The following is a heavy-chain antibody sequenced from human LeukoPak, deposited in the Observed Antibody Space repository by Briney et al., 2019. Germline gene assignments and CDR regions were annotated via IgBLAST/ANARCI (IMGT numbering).Heavy chain of an antibody. D-gene: IGHD2-15*01. CDR2: ILYDGSNK. Sequence: GGSLRLSCSASGFTFSTYAMHWVRQTPGKGLEWAALILYDGSNKYYADSVKGRFTVSRDNSKNTPYLQMNSLRAEDTAVYYCARGSDPGNWGQGTLVTVSS. V-gene: IGHV3-30*04. CDR1: GFTFSTYA. J-gene: IGHJ4*02. CDR3: ARGSDPGN.